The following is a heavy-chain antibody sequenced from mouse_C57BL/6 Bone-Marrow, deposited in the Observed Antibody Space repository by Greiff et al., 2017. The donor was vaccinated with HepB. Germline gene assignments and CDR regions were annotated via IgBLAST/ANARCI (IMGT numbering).Heavy chain of an antibody. Sequence: QVQLQQPGTELVKPGASVKLSCKASGYTFTSYWMHWVKQRPGQGLEWIGNINPSNGGTNYNEKFKSKATLTVDKSSSTAYMQLSSLTSEDSAVYYWARADYYGSSYAWFAYWGQGTLVTVSA. J-gene: IGHJ3*01. CDR3: ARADYYGSSYAWFAY. D-gene: IGHD1-1*01. CDR1: GYTFTSYW. CDR2: INPSNGGT. V-gene: IGHV1-53*01.